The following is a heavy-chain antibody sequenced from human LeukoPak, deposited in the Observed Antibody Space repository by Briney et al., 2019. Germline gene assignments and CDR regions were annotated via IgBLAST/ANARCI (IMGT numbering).Heavy chain of an antibody. CDR3: AREGGFEPLYYYYGMDV. CDR2: AYYSGSA. V-gene: IGHV4-39*07. Sequence: SETLSLTCSVPGDSIKSLSYYWGWIRQPPGKGLEWIGSAYYSGSASYNPSLKSRLAISVDTSKSQFSLHLTSVTTADTAVYYCAREGGFEPLYYYYGMDVWGQGTTVTVSS. J-gene: IGHJ6*02. D-gene: IGHD1-14*01. CDR1: GDSIKSLSYY.